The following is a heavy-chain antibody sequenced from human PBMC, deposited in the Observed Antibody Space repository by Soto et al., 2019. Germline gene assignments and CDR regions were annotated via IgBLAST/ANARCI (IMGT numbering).Heavy chain of an antibody. CDR3: ARDGYDGSGSPYPAY. Sequence: SETLSLTCSVSGGSMSEYFWSWIRQSPGKGLEWIGYIYYLGSTDYNPSLKSRVTISVDTSKRQFPLRLTSVTAADTAVYYCARDGYDGSGSPYPAYWGPGTQVTVSS. D-gene: IGHD3-10*01. J-gene: IGHJ4*02. CDR2: IYYLGST. CDR1: GGSMSEYF. V-gene: IGHV4-59*01.